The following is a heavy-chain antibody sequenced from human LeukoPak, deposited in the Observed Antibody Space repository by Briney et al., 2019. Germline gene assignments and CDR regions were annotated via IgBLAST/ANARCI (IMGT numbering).Heavy chain of an antibody. V-gene: IGHV3-23*01. J-gene: IGHJ4*02. CDR3: ARDLKGYSYGYTPGYFDY. D-gene: IGHD5-18*01. CDR1: GFTFSSYA. CDR2: ISGSGGST. Sequence: QSGGSLRLSCAASGFTFSSYAMSWVRQAPGKGLEWVSAISGSGGSTYYADSVKGRFTISRDNSKNTLYLQMNSLRAEDTAVYYCARDLKGYSYGYTPGYFDYWGQGTLVTVSS.